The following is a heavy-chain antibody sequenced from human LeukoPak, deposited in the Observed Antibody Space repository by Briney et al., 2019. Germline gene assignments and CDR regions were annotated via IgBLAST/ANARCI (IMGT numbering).Heavy chain of an antibody. Sequence: SVKVSCKASGGTFSSYAISWVRQAPGQGLEWMGGIIPIFGTANYAQKFQGRVTITADESTSTAYMELSSLRSEGTAVYYCAIVTTVTTFYYYGMDVWGQGTTVTVSS. D-gene: IGHD4-17*01. CDR2: IIPIFGTA. J-gene: IGHJ6*02. CDR1: GGTFSSYA. V-gene: IGHV1-69*13. CDR3: AIVTTVTTFYYYGMDV.